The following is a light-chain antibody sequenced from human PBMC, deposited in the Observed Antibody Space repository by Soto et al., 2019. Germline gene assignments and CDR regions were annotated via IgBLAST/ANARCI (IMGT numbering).Light chain of an antibody. CDR1: QSVASN. J-gene: IGKJ2*01. CDR3: QQYHNWPPQYT. Sequence: EIVMTQSPASLSVSPGDGATLSCRASQSVASNVAWYQQKPGQGPRLLIHGASIRAAGVPARFSGSGSGTDFTLTISSLQSEDFAVYYCQQYHNWPPQYTFGQGTKLQIK. CDR2: GAS. V-gene: IGKV3-15*01.